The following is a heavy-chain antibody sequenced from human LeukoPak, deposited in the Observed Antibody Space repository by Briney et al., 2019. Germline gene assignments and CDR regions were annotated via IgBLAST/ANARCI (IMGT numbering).Heavy chain of an antibody. J-gene: IGHJ4*02. V-gene: IGHV3-53*01. CDR3: AKTGNPPTGDY. CDR2: IYSDNT. CDR1: GFTVSSNS. Sequence: GGSLRLSCTVSGFTVSSNSMSWVRQAPGKGLEWVSFIYSDNTHYSDSVKGRFTISRDNSKNTLYLQMNSLRDEDTAIYYCAKTGNPPTGDYWGQGTLVTVSS. D-gene: IGHD1-1*01.